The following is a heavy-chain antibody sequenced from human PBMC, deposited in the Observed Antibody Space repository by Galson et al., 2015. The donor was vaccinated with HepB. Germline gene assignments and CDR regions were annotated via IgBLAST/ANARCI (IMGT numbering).Heavy chain of an antibody. J-gene: IGHJ3*02. CDR3: VRGYCSGGSCYGRDAFDI. Sequence: SLRLSCAASGFTFDDYAMHWVRQAPGKGPEWVSGISWNSGSIGYADSVKGRFTISRDNAKNSLYLQMNSLRAEDTALYYCVRGYCSGGSCYGRDAFDIWGQGTMVTVSS. CDR1: GFTFDDYA. CDR2: ISWNSGSI. V-gene: IGHV3-9*01. D-gene: IGHD2-15*01.